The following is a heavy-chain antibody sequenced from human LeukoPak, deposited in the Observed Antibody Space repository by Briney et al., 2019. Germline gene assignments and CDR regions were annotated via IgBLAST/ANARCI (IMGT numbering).Heavy chain of an antibody. CDR3: ARERPGEDTFDI. CDR1: GFTFSSYE. CDR2: ISSSGNTI. J-gene: IGHJ3*02. Sequence: GGSLRLSCAASGFTFSSYEMNWVRQAPGKGLGWISFISSSGNTIYYADSVKGRFIISRDNAKNSLYLQMNSLRTEDTAIYYCARERPGEDTFDIWGQGTMVTVSS. V-gene: IGHV3-48*03. D-gene: IGHD7-27*01.